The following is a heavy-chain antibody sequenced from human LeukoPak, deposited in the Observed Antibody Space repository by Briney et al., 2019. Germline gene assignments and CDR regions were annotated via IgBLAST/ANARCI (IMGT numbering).Heavy chain of an antibody. CDR3: ARLSVPAARGAFDC. Sequence: SENLSLTCTFSSDSISNYFWSWIRQPAGKGLEYIGRISASGSSNYNPSLKSRITMSLDTSKNQFSLKLTSVTAADTAVYYCARLSVPAARGAFDCWGQGTMVTVAS. J-gene: IGHJ3*01. CDR2: ISASGSS. CDR1: SDSISNYF. V-gene: IGHV4-4*07. D-gene: IGHD6-6*01.